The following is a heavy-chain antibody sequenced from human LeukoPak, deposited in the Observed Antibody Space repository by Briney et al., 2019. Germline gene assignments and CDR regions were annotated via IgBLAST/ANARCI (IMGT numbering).Heavy chain of an antibody. CDR1: GFTFSSYS. CDR2: ISSSSSYI. J-gene: IGHJ3*02. Sequence: PGGSLRLSCAASGFTFSSYSMNWVRQAPGKGLEWVSSISSSSSYIYYADSIQGRFTISRDNAENSLYLQMNSLRAEDTAVYYCAKEGWPSYSSSSLDAFDIWGQGTMVTVSS. V-gene: IGHV3-21*06. CDR3: AKEGWPSYSSSSLDAFDI. D-gene: IGHD6-6*01.